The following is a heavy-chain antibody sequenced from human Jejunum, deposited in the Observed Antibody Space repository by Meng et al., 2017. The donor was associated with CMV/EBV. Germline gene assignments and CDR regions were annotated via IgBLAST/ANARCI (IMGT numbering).Heavy chain of an antibody. CDR2: TYYKSKWYN. CDR3: ARDKDAFDI. V-gene: IGHV6-1*01. Sequence: AVSGDSVSSNSTAWNWIRQSPSRGLEWLRRTYYKSKWYNDYAVSVKSRITINPDTSKNQFSLQLNSVTPEDTAVYYCARDKDAFDIWGQGTMVTVSS. CDR1: GDSVSSNSTA. J-gene: IGHJ3*02.